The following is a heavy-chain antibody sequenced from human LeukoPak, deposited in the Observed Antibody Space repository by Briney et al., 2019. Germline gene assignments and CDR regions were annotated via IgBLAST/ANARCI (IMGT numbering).Heavy chain of an antibody. CDR3: AKDSSTAMVTCFDY. D-gene: IGHD5-18*01. CDR2: ISADAVDT. V-gene: IGHV3-23*01. CDR1: GFTFSNHA. J-gene: IGHJ4*02. Sequence: GGSLRLSCVASGFTFSNHAMTWVSQAPGKGLERVSAISADAVDTFYAPSVKGRFTISRDNSKNTLYLQMNSLRAEDTAVYYCAKDSSTAMVTCFDYWGQGTLVTVSS.